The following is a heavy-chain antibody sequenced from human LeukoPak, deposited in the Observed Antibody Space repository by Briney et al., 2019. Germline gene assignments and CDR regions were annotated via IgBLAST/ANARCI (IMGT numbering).Heavy chain of an antibody. J-gene: IGHJ6*02. CDR2: ISGGGGGT. CDR3: AKDLGGKPYYYYGMDV. Sequence: GGSLRLSCAAFGFTFSSYAMTWVRQAPGKGLEWVSAISGGGGGTFYADSVKGRFTISRDNSKNTLYLQMNSLSAEDTAVYYCAKDLGGKPYYYYGMDVWGQGTTVTVSS. CDR1: GFTFSSYA. V-gene: IGHV3-23*01.